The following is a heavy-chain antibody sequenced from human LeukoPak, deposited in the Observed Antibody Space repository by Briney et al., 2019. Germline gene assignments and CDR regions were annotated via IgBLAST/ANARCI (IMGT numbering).Heavy chain of an antibody. CDR1: GGSVSGHY. J-gene: IGHJ5*02. CDR2: VYYTGTT. D-gene: IGHD3-10*01. V-gene: IGHV4-59*02. Sequence: PSETLSLTCTVSGGSVSGHYWSWIRQPPGKGLGWVGYVYYTGTTDYTPSLDGRVTISLDTFTDQFSLRLTSVTAADSAVYYCARLHASGAEEFDPWGQGTLVTVSS. CDR3: ARLHASGAEEFDP.